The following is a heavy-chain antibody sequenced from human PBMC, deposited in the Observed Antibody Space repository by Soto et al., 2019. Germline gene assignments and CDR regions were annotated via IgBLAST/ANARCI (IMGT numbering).Heavy chain of an antibody. D-gene: IGHD3-10*01. CDR1: GFTFSTYA. CDR3: AHPRGFGVFDAYDI. Sequence: QPGWSLRLSCAASGFTFSTYAMSLVRQAPGKGLEWVSSISNSGGTIYYADSVQGRFTISRDNSMNTLFLQMHSLRIEDTAVYYCAHPRGFGVFDAYDIWGEGTMVTVS. J-gene: IGHJ3*02. V-gene: IGHV3-23*01. CDR2: ISNSGGTI.